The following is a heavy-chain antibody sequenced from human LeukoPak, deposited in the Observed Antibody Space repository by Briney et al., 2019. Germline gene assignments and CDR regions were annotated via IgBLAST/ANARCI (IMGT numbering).Heavy chain of an antibody. CDR2: IRYDGRNK. CDR3: ATTVIDDFDY. Sequence: GGSLRLSCAASGFTFSSYGMHWVRQAPGKGLEWVTFIRYDGRNKYYADSVKGRFTISRDNSKNTLYLQMNSLRAEDTAVYYCATTVIDDFDYWGQGTLVTVSS. J-gene: IGHJ4*02. CDR1: GFTFSSYG. D-gene: IGHD3-10*01. V-gene: IGHV3-30*02.